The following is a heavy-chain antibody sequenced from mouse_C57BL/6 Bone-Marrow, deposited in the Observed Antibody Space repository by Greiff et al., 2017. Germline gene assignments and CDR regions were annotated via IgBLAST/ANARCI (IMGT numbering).Heavy chain of an antibody. CDR1: GYTFTNYW. Sequence: QVQLQQSGAELVRPGTSVKMSCKASGYTFTNYWIGWAKQRPGHCLEWIGDIYPGGGYTNYNEKFKGKATLTADKSSSTAYMQFSSLTSEDSAIYYCARYALYGNYDYWGQGTTLTVSS. J-gene: IGHJ2*01. V-gene: IGHV1-63*01. CDR3: ARYALYGNYDY. CDR2: IYPGGGYT. D-gene: IGHD2-1*01.